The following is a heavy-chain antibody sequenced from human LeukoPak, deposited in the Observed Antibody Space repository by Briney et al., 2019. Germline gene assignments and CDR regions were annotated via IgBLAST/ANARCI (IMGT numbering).Heavy chain of an antibody. CDR1: GFTFSSYA. CDR3: AKDGGPPDCSSTSCYPDDAFDI. J-gene: IGHJ3*02. D-gene: IGHD2-2*01. CDR2: ISGSGGST. V-gene: IGHV3-23*01. Sequence: GGSLRLSCAASGFTFSSYAMSWVRQPPGQGLEWVSAISGSGGSTYYADSVKGRFTISRDNSKNTLYLQMNSLRAEDTAVYYCAKDGGPPDCSSTSCYPDDAFDIWGQGTMVTVSS.